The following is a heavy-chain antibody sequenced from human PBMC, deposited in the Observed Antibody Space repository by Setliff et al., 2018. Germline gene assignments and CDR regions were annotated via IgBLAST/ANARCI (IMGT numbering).Heavy chain of an antibody. J-gene: IGHJ3*02. CDR1: GGTFSSYG. V-gene: IGHV1-69*05. CDR2: TIPIFGST. D-gene: IGHD3-3*01. Sequence: SVKVSCKASGGTFSSYGISWVRQAPGQGLEWMGGTIPIFGSTNYAQKFQGRATMTRDTSTSTVYMGVSSLRSEDTAVYYCARDRYYNSWSGTSITAPHDAFDIWGQGTMVTVSS. CDR3: ARDRYYNSWSGTSITAPHDAFDI.